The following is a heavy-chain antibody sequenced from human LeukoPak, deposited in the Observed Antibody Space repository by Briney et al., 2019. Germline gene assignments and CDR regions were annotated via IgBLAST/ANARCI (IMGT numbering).Heavy chain of an antibody. Sequence: ASVTVSCKASGYTFTGYYMHWVRQAPGQGLEWMGWINPNSGGTNYAQKFQGWVTMTRDTSTSTVYMELSSLRSEDTAVYYCARGMGYCSSTSCSPPDYWGQGTLVTVSS. V-gene: IGHV1-2*04. CDR2: INPNSGGT. J-gene: IGHJ4*02. CDR3: ARGMGYCSSTSCSPPDY. CDR1: GYTFTGYY. D-gene: IGHD2-2*01.